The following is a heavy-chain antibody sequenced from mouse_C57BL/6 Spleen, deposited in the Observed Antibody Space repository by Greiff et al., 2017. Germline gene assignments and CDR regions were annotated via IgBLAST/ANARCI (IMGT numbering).Heavy chain of an antibody. CDR3: ARSYGSSPYYAMDY. CDR1: GYTFTSYW. CDR2: IYPGSGST. D-gene: IGHD1-1*01. J-gene: IGHJ4*01. V-gene: IGHV1-55*01. Sequence: VQLQQPGAELVKPGASVKMSCKASGYTFTSYWITWVKQRPGQGLEWIGDIYPGSGSTNYNEKFKSKATLTVDTSSSTAYMQLSSLTSEDSAVYYCARSYGSSPYYAMDYWGQGTSVTVSS.